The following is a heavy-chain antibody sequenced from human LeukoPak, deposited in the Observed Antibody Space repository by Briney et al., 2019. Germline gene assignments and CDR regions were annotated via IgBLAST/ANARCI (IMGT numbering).Heavy chain of an antibody. CDR2: IYYNGNT. CDR3: ARDRLGGYSYVY. V-gene: IGHV4-59*01. D-gene: IGHD5-12*01. Sequence: SETLSLTCSVSDGSINSYYWNWIRRPPGKGLEWIGYIYYNGNTNYSPSLKSRVTMSVDTSKNLFSLKVSSVTAADTAVYYCARDRLGGYSYVYWGQGSLVTVSS. J-gene: IGHJ4*02. CDR1: DGSINSYY.